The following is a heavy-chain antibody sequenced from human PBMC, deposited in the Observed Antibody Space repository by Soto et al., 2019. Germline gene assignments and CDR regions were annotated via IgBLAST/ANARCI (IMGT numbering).Heavy chain of an antibody. J-gene: IGHJ4*02. CDR3: ARDYGGNSGPNLDY. D-gene: IGHD2-21*02. CDR2: ISSSSTI. Sequence: GGSLRLSCAASGFTFSSYSMNWVRQAPGKGLEWVSYISSSSTIYYADSVKGRFTISRDNAKNSLYLQMNSLRDEDTAVYYCARDYGGNSGPNLDYWGQGTLVTVSS. CDR1: GFTFSSYS. V-gene: IGHV3-48*02.